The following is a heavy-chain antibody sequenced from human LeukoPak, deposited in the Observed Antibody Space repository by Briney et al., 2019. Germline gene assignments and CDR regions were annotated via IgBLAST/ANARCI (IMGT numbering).Heavy chain of an antibody. J-gene: IGHJ4*02. V-gene: IGHV3-21*01. CDR3: ARDNPYCSSTSCYKGEVDY. Sequence: GGSLRLFCAASGFTFSSYSMNWVRQAPGKGLEWVSSISSSSYIYYADSVKGRFTISRDNAKNSLYLQMNSLRAEDTAVYYCARDNPYCSSTSCYKGEVDYWGQGTLVTVSS. CDR1: GFTFSSYS. CDR2: ISSSSYI. D-gene: IGHD2-2*02.